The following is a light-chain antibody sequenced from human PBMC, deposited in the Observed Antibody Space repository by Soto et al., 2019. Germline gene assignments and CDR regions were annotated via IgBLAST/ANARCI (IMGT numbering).Light chain of an antibody. V-gene: IGKV3-20*01. CDR1: QSVSSSY. CDR3: QQYGSSFP. J-gene: IGKJ2*01. CDR2: GAS. Sequence: EIVLTQSPGTLSLSPGERATLSCRASQSVSSSYLAWYQQKPGQAPRLLIYGASSRATGIPDRFSGSGSGTDFTHTISRLEPENFEVYYCQQYGSSFPFGQGTKLEIK.